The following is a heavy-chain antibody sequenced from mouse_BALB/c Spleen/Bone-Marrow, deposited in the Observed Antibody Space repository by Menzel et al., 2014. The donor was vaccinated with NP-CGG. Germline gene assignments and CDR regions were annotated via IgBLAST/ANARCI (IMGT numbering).Heavy chain of an antibody. V-gene: IGHV1-81*01. CDR2: IYPGSGST. CDR3: ANGTEY. J-gene: IGHJ2*01. Sequence: QVQLQQSGPELVKPGASVKMSCKASGYTFTDYVISWVKQRTGQGLEWIGEIYPGSGSTYYYEKFKGKATLTADKSSNTPSMQRSTASSEDSAVYFCANGTEYRGQGAPLTLSS. D-gene: IGHD4-1*01. CDR1: GYTFTDYV.